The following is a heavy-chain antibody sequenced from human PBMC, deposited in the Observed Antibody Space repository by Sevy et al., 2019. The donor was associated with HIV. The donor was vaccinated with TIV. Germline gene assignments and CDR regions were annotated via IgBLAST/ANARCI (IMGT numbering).Heavy chain of an antibody. J-gene: IGHJ6*02. CDR3: VKVVGDVSGNFYKHSYDLDL. CDR2: ISSASGII. V-gene: IGHV3-21*01. Sequence: GGSLRLSCAASGFRFNSYDMNWVRQAPGKGLEWVASISSASGIIYYGDSVRGRFSISRDNAKKSLYLQMNSLRVEDTAVCYCVKVVGDVSGNFYKHSYDLDLWGQGTAVTVSS. CDR1: GFRFNSYD. D-gene: IGHD3-10*01.